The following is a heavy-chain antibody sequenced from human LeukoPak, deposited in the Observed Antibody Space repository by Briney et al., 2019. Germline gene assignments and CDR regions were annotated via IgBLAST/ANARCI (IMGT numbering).Heavy chain of an antibody. CDR2: IWYDGSNK. Sequence: GGSLRLYCAASGFTFSSYGMHWVRQAPGKGLEWVAVIWYDGSNKYYADSVKGRFTISRDNSKNTLYLQMNSLRAEDTAVYYCARIGQQLVRGGMDVWGQGTTVTVSS. D-gene: IGHD6-13*01. J-gene: IGHJ6*02. CDR3: ARIGQQLVRGGMDV. V-gene: IGHV3-33*01. CDR1: GFTFSSYG.